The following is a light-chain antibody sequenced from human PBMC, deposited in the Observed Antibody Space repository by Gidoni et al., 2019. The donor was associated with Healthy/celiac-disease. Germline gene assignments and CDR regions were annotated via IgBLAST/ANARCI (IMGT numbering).Light chain of an antibody. V-gene: IGKV1-5*03. CDR1: QSISSW. Sequence: DIQMTQSPSTLSASVGDRVPITCRASQSISSWLSWYQQKPGKAPKLLIYKASSLESGVPSRISGSGSGTEVTISISSLQPDDFATYYCQQYNSYSRTFGQGTKVEIK. J-gene: IGKJ1*01. CDR2: KAS. CDR3: QQYNSYSRT.